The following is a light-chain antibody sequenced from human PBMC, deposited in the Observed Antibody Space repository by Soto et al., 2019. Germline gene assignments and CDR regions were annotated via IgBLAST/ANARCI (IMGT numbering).Light chain of an antibody. CDR1: QSVGRW. V-gene: IGKV1-5*03. J-gene: IGKJ1*01. Sequence: DVQMTQSPSTLSASVGDKITITCRASQSVGRWLAWYQQKPGQAPEVLIYKASTLKYGVPSRFSGSGSGTEFSLTISSLQPDDFATYFCQQYESQSTFGQGTKVEIK. CDR2: KAS. CDR3: QQYESQST.